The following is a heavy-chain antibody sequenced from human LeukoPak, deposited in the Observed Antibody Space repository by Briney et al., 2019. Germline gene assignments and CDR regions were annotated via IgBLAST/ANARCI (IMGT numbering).Heavy chain of an antibody. CDR1: GGTFSSYT. V-gene: IGHV1-69*02. J-gene: IGHJ6*02. CDR2: IIPILGIA. D-gene: IGHD5-18*01. Sequence: ASVKVSCKASGGTFSSYTIIWVRQAPGQGLEWMGRIIPILGIANFAQKFQGRVTITADKSTSTAYMELSSLRSEDTPVYYCASAVDTAMVTTTYYYYGMDVWGQGTTVTVSS. CDR3: ASAVDTAMVTTTYYYYGMDV.